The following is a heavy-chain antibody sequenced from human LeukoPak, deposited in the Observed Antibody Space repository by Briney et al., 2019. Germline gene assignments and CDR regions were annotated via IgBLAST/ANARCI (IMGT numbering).Heavy chain of an antibody. J-gene: IGHJ4*02. Sequence: GGSLRLSCAASGFTFSSYGMHWVRQAPGKGLEWGAFTRYDGSNKYYADSVKGRFTISRDNSKNTLYLQMNSLRAEDTAVYYCAKDRAVLGGATSMDYWGQGTLVTVSS. CDR1: GFTFSSYG. D-gene: IGHD1-26*01. V-gene: IGHV3-30*02. CDR3: AKDRAVLGGATSMDY. CDR2: TRYDGSNK.